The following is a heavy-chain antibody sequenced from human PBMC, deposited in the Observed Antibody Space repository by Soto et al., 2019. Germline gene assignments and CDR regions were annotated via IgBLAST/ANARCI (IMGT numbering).Heavy chain of an antibody. J-gene: IGHJ6*02. CDR1: GYTLTELS. CDR3: ATDQRAVVAFWAGMDV. Sequence: QVQLVQSGAEVKKPGASVKVSCKVSGYTLTELSMHWVRQAPGKGLEWMGGFDPEDGEAIYAQKFQGRVTMTEDTSTDTAYMELSSLRSEDTAVYYCATDQRAVVAFWAGMDVWGQGTTVTVSS. D-gene: IGHD2-15*01. CDR2: FDPEDGEA. V-gene: IGHV1-24*01.